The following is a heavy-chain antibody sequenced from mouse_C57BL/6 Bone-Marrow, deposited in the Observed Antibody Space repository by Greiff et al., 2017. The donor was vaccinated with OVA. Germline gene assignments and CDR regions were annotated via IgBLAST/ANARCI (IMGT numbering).Heavy chain of an antibody. J-gene: IGHJ4*01. CDR1: GYTFTSYW. CDR3: ARWYYGSYAMDY. Sequence: QVQLQQPGAELVKPGASVKLSCKASGYTFTSYWMHWVKQRPGQGLEWIGMIHPNRGSTNYNEKLKSKATLTVDKSSSTAYMQLSSLTSEDSAVYYCARWYYGSYAMDYWGQGTSVTVSS. V-gene: IGHV1-64*01. CDR2: IHPNRGST. D-gene: IGHD1-1*01.